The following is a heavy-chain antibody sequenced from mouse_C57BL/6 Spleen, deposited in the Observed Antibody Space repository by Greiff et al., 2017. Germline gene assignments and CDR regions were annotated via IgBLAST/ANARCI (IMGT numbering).Heavy chain of an antibody. Sequence: VQLQQSGAELVRPGSSVKLSCKASGYTFTSYWMHWVKQRPIQGLEWIGNIDPSDSETHYNQKFKDKATLTVDKSSSTAYMQLSSLTSEDSAVYYCARDYSKGGFAYWGQGTLVTVSA. CDR3: ARDYSKGGFAY. CDR1: GYTFTSYW. J-gene: IGHJ3*01. CDR2: IDPSDSET. D-gene: IGHD2-5*01. V-gene: IGHV1-52*01.